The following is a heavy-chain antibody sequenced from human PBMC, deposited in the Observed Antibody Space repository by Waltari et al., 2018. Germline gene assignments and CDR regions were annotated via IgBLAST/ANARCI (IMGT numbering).Heavy chain of an antibody. CDR1: GFTFSSYS. CDR2: ISSSSSYI. D-gene: IGHD6-13*01. V-gene: IGHV3-21*01. CDR3: ARDFRIAAATSQLRDY. J-gene: IGHJ4*02. Sequence: EVQLVESGGGLVKPGGSLRLSCAASGFTFSSYSMNWVRQAPGKGLEWVSSISSSSSYIYYADSVKGRFTISRDNAKNSLYLQMNSLRAEDTAVYYCARDFRIAAATSQLRDYWGQGTLVTVSS.